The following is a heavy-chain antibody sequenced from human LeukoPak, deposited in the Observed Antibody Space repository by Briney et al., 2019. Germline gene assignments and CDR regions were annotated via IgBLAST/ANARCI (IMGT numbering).Heavy chain of an antibody. J-gene: IGHJ4*02. Sequence: GGSLRLSCAASGSTFSSYWMSWVRQAPGKGLEWVAVISYDGSNKYYADSVKGRFTISRDNSKNTLYLQMNSLRAEDTAVYYCARDGRGDYFDYWGQGTLVTVSS. D-gene: IGHD1-26*01. V-gene: IGHV3-30*03. CDR3: ARDGRGDYFDY. CDR2: ISYDGSNK. CDR1: GSTFSSYW.